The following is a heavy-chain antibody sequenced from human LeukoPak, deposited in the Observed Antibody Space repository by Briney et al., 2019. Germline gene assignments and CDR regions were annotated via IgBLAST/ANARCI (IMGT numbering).Heavy chain of an antibody. CDR3: ASAGAPLPGAFDI. CDR1: GYTFTSYD. J-gene: IGHJ3*02. CDR2: IIPIFGTA. D-gene: IGHD7-27*01. V-gene: IGHV1-69*05. Sequence: ASVKVSCKASGYTFTSYDINWVRQATGQGLEWMGGIIPIFGTANYAQKFQGRVTITTDESTSTAYMELSSLRSEDTAVYYCASAGAPLPGAFDIWGQGTMVTVSS.